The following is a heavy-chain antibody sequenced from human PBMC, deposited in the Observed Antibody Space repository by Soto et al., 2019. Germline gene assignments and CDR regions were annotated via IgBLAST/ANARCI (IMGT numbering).Heavy chain of an antibody. D-gene: IGHD2-21*02. CDR1: GGSFSGYY. CDR2: INHSGST. V-gene: IGHV4-34*01. Sequence: LSLTCAVYGGSFSGYYWSWIRQPPGKGLEWIGEINHSGSTNYNPSLKSRVTISVDTSKNQFSLKLSSVTAADTAVYYCARARLRGVPDYSGPVTPFTVSS. J-gene: IGHJ4*02. CDR3: ARARLRGVPDY.